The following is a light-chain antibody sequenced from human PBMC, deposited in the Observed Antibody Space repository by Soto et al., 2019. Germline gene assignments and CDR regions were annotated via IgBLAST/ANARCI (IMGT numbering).Light chain of an antibody. V-gene: IGLV2-14*01. Sequence: QSALTQPASVSGSAGQSITISCSGTMRDVGAYNLVSWYQQHPGTAPKLIIYEVRNRPSGISSRFSGSRSGNTASLTISGLQAEDETDYYCFSYTSSGTYVFGTGTKLTVL. J-gene: IGLJ1*01. CDR3: FSYTSSGTYV. CDR2: EVR. CDR1: MRDVGAYNL.